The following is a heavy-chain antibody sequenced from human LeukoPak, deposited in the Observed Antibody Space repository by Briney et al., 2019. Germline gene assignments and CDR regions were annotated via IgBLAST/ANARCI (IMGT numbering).Heavy chain of an antibody. D-gene: IGHD6-13*01. CDR1: GFSFDDYA. V-gene: IGHV3-9*01. Sequence: PGRSLRLSCAASGFSFDDYAMHWVRQAPGKGLEWVSGISWNSGSIGYADSVKGRFTISRDNAKKSLYLQMNSLRAEDTALYYRARPYSSSWSEFDYWGQGTLVTVSS. CDR3: ARPYSSSWSEFDY. CDR2: ISWNSGSI. J-gene: IGHJ4*02.